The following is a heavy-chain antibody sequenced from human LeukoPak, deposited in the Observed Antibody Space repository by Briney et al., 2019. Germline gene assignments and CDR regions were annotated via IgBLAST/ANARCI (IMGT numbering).Heavy chain of an antibody. D-gene: IGHD3-22*01. Sequence: PGGSLRLSCAASGFTFSNYAMSWVRQAPGKGLEWVSAISGSGGSTYYADSVKGRFTISRDNSKNTLYLQMNSLRAEDTAVYYCAKDLDRYYDSSGYYPSDYWGQGTLVTVSS. V-gene: IGHV3-23*01. CDR2: ISGSGGST. J-gene: IGHJ4*02. CDR3: AKDLDRYYDSSGYYPSDY. CDR1: GFTFSNYA.